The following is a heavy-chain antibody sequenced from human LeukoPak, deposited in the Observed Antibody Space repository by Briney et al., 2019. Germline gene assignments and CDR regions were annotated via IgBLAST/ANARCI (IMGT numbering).Heavy chain of an antibody. J-gene: IGHJ4*02. CDR1: GFTLSRYG. D-gene: IGHD2-15*01. CDR3: AKFFMGYCSGGSCDDYFDY. V-gene: IGHV3-23*01. CDR2: ISGNDGST. Sequence: GGSLRLSCVTSGFTLSRYGMSWVRQAPGKGLEWVSGISGNDGSTYYADSVKGRFTISRGNSKNTLYVQMNNLRVDDTAVYYCAKFFMGYCSGGSCDDYFDYWGQGTLVTVSS.